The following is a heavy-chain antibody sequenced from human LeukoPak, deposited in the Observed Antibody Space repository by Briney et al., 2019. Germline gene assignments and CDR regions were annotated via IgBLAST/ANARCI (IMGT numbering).Heavy chain of an antibody. D-gene: IGHD1-1*01. CDR1: GFTFSSFD. J-gene: IGHJ6*03. CDR2: IGTASDT. Sequence: GGSLRLSCAASGFTFSSFDMHWVRQPTGQGLEWVSTIGTASDTYYPGSVEGRFTLSRDNAKNSLYLQMNSLTAGDTAVYYCARAPPRGKYYYMDVWGKGTTVTVSS. V-gene: IGHV3-13*01. CDR3: ARAPPRGKYYYMDV.